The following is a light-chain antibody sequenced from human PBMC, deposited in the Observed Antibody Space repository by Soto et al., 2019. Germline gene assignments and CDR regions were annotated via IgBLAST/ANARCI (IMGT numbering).Light chain of an antibody. CDR1: QSISSW. Sequence: DIQMTQSPSTLSASVGDRVTITCRASQSISSWLAWYQQKPGKAPKRLIYKASSLESGVPSRFSGSGPGPEFTLNISSQQPDDFATYYCQQYNICPYTFGQGTKLEI. CDR2: KAS. J-gene: IGKJ2*01. CDR3: QQYNICPYT. V-gene: IGKV1-5*03.